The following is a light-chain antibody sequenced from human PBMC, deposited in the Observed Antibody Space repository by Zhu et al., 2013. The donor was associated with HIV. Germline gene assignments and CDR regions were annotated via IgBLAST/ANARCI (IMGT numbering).Light chain of an antibody. CDR2: GAS. CDR3: QQYNNWPLT. J-gene: IGKJ4*01. CDR1: QSVGSN. V-gene: IGKV3-15*01. Sequence: EIVMTQSPPTLSVSPGERATLSCRASQSVGSNLAWYQQKPGQAPRLLIYGASTRATGFPARFSGSGSGTEFTLTISSLQSEDFAVYYCQQYNNWPLTFGGGTKVEIK.